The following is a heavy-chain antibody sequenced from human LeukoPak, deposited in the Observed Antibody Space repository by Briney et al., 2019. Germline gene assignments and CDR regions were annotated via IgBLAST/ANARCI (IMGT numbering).Heavy chain of an antibody. V-gene: IGHV1-69*13. Sequence: SVKVSCKASGGTFSSYAISWVRQAPGQGLEWMGGIIPIFGTANYAQKFQGRVTITADESTSTAYMELSSLRSEDTAVYYCARERGYCSGGSCYSDLAFDYWGQGTLVTVSS. J-gene: IGHJ4*02. CDR3: ARERGYCSGGSCYSDLAFDY. D-gene: IGHD2-15*01. CDR1: GGTFSSYA. CDR2: IIPIFGTA.